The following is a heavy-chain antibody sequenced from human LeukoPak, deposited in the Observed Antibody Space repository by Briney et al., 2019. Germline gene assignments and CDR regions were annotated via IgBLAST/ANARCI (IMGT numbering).Heavy chain of an antibody. CDR2: INQSGTT. J-gene: IGHJ4*02. Sequence: SETLSLTCAVNGGSLSGLSWNWIRQSPGKGLEWIGEINQSGTTDYNASLKTRVTITVDTSQNHFSLKLTSVTAADTAVYFCGNKPDMSCCGGYCHVIDYWGQGTLVTVSS. V-gene: IGHV4-34*01. D-gene: IGHD2-21*02. CDR1: GGSLSGLS. CDR3: GNKPDMSCCGGYCHVIDY.